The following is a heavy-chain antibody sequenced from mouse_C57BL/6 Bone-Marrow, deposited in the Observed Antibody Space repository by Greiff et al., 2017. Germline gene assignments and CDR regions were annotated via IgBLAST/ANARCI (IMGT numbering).Heavy chain of an antibody. J-gene: IGHJ4*01. CDR2: ISDGGSYT. V-gene: IGHV5-4*03. CDR3: ARPPAMDY. CDR1: GFTFSSYA. Sequence: EVKLMESGGGLVKPGGSLKLSCAASGFTFSSYAMSWVRQTPEKRLEWVATISDGGSYTYYPDNVKGRFTISRDNAKNNLYLQMSHLKSEDTAMYYCARPPAMDYWGQGTSVTVSS.